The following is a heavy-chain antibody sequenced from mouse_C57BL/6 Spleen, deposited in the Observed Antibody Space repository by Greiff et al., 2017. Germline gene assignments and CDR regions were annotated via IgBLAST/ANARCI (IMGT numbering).Heavy chain of an antibody. D-gene: IGHD4-1*01. CDR1: GYAFSSYW. CDR2: IYPGDGDT. Sequence: VKLQESGAELVKPGASVKISCKASGYAFSSYWMNWVKQKPGKGLEWIGQIYPGDGDTNYNGKFKGKATLTADKSSSTAYMQLSSLTSEDSAVYFCARTPSLTSFDYWGQGTTLTVSS. J-gene: IGHJ2*01. V-gene: IGHV1-80*01. CDR3: ARTPSLTSFDY.